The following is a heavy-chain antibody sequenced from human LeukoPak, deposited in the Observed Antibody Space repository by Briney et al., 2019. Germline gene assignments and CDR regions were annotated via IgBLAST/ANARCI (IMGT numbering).Heavy chain of an antibody. CDR1: GFTFSSYS. CDR2: ISSSSSYI. J-gene: IGHJ3*02. CDR3: ARDLEQWLVRNDAFDI. Sequence: GGSLRLSCAASGFTFSSYSMTWVRQAPGKGLEWVSSISSSSSYIYYADSVKGRFTISRDNAKNSLYLQMNSLRAEDTAVYYCARDLEQWLVRNDAFDIWGQGTMVTVSS. V-gene: IGHV3-21*01. D-gene: IGHD6-19*01.